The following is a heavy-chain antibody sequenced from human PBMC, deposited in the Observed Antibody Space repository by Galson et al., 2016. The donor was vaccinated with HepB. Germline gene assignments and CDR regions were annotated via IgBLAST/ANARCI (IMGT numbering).Heavy chain of an antibody. Sequence: SLRLSCAASGFTFSSYAMSWVRQAPGKGLEWVSTISNSGETTYYADSVKGRFTISRDNSNSTLSLQMNSLRAEDTAVYYCAKGITPAISGVLTDYYYYGVDVWGQGTTVTVSS. J-gene: IGHJ6*02. V-gene: IGHV3-23*01. CDR2: ISNSGETT. CDR3: AKGITPAISGVLTDYYYYGVDV. CDR1: GFTFSSYA. D-gene: IGHD3-3*01.